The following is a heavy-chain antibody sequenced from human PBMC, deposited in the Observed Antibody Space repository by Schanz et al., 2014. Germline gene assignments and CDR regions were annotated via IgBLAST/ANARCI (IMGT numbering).Heavy chain of an antibody. Sequence: EVPLVESGGGVVQPGRSLRLSCAASGFSFSSYAMSWVRQAPGKGLEWVSAISGSGGSTYYADSVKGRFTISRDNSKNALYLQMNRLRAEDTAVYCCAKGRFGELRAFDIWGQGTMVTVSS. J-gene: IGHJ3*02. V-gene: IGHV3-23*04. CDR2: ISGSGGST. CDR1: GFSFSSYA. D-gene: IGHD3-10*01. CDR3: AKGRFGELRAFDI.